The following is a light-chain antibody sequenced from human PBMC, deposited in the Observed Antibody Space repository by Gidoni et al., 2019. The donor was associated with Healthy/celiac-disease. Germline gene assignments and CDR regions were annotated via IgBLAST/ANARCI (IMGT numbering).Light chain of an antibody. J-gene: IGKJ2*04. Sequence: EIMMTPPPATLSASPGERATLPCRASQSISSYFAWYQQKPGQAPTLLIYGASTRATGIPARFSGSGSGTEFTLTISSLQSEDFAVYYCQQYNNWPPCSFGQGTKLEIK. CDR2: GAS. V-gene: IGKV3-15*01. CDR1: QSISSY. CDR3: QQYNNWPPCS.